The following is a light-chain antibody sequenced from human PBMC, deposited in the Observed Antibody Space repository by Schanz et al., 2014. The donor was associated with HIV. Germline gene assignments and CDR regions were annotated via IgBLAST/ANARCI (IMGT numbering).Light chain of an antibody. CDR2: AAS. V-gene: IGKV1-5*01. J-gene: IGKJ4*01. CDR1: QSISTW. CDR3: QQFSEYPLT. Sequence: DIQMTQSPSTLSASVGDRVTITCRASQSISTWLAWYQQKPGKAPDLLIYAASTLQTGVPARFSGSGSGTEFTLTITNLQSDDFATYYCQQFSEYPLTFGGGTKVEI.